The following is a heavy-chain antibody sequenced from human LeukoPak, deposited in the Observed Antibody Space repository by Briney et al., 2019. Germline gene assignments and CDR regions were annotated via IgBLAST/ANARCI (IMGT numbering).Heavy chain of an antibody. J-gene: IGHJ4*02. CDR3: ARVTRLLGATIDY. CDR2: INPNSGGT. D-gene: IGHD1-26*01. V-gene: IGHV1-2*06. CDR1: GYTFTGYY. Sequence: ASVKVSCKASGYTFTGYYTHWVRQAPGQGREWMGRINPNSGGTNYAQKFQGRVTMTRDTSISTAYMELSRLRPDDTAVYYCARVTRLLGATIDYWGLGTLVTVSS.